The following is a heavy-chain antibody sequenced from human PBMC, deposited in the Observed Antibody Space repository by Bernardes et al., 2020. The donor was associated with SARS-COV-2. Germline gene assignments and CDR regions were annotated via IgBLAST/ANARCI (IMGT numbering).Heavy chain of an antibody. D-gene: IGHD1-26*01. Sequence: SETLSLTCTVSGGSISSHYWSWIRQPPGKGLEWIGYIYYSGSTNYNPSLKSRVTISVDTSKNQFSLKLSSVTAADTAVYYCARVYMRVGLLYFDYWGQGTLVTVSS. CDR3: ARVYMRVGLLYFDY. J-gene: IGHJ4*02. V-gene: IGHV4-59*11. CDR2: IYYSGST. CDR1: GGSISSHY.